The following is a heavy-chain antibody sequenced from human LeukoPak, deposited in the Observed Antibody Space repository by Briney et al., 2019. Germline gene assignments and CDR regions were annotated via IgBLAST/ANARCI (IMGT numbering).Heavy chain of an antibody. V-gene: IGHV3-23*01. CDR2: ISGGGDVT. J-gene: IGHJ4*02. CDR1: GFTFSSYG. D-gene: IGHD3-22*01. Sequence: PGGSLRLSCAASGFTFSSYGMSWVRQAPGKGLEWVSAISGGGDVTYYADSVKGRFTISRDNSKNTLYLQMNSLRVEDTAVYYCAARYYYDRPHPYHDYWGQGTRVTVSS. CDR3: AARYYYDRPHPYHDY.